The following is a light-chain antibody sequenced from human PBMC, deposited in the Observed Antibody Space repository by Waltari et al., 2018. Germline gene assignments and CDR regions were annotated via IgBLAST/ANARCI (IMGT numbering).Light chain of an antibody. J-gene: IGLJ1*01. CDR1: HSNLGSNY. V-gene: IGLV1-47*01. CDR2: RSN. Sequence: QSVLTQPPSASETPGQRVTISCSGSHSNLGSNYLYWYQQLPGSAPKLLIYRSNLRPSGVPDRFTASKYGTLASLVSSGRRSEDEGVYYCASWDESHYVFGGGTTVTVL. CDR3: ASWDESHYV.